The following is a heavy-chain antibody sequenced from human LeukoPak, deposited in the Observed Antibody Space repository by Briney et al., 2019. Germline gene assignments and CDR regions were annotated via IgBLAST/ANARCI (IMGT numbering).Heavy chain of an antibody. CDR2: IIPSGHTT. CDR1: GFIFSSYS. J-gene: IGHJ4*02. Sequence: PGGSLRLSCAASGFIFSSYSMNWVRQTPGKGLEWVSGIIPSGHTTYYADSVRGRFTISRDNSRNTLYLQMNSLRAEDTAVYYCAKDDRWLQFCCWGQGTLVTVSA. CDR3: AKDDRWLQFCC. D-gene: IGHD5-24*01. V-gene: IGHV3-23*01.